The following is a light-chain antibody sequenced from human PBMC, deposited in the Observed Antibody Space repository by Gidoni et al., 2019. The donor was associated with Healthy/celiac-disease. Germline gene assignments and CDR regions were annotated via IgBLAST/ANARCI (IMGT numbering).Light chain of an antibody. CDR3: MQGTHWPPT. J-gene: IGKJ4*01. CDR2: KVS. V-gene: IGKV2-30*01. Sequence: DVVMTQSPLSLPVTLGQPASISCRSSQRLVFDDGNTYLNWFHQRPGQSPRRLISKVSDRDPGVPDRFSGSGSGTNFTLKISRVEAGDVGVYYCMQGTHWPPTFGGGTTVEIK. CDR1: QRLVFDDGNTY.